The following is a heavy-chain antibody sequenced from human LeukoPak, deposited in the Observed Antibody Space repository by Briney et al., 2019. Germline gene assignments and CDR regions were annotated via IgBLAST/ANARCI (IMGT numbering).Heavy chain of an antibody. CDR1: GFTFSSYA. CDR2: ISCDGSNK. CDR3: AREGSSSWPYYYYYYYMDV. V-gene: IGHV3-30*01. J-gene: IGHJ6*03. Sequence: GGSLRLSCAASGFTFSSYAMHWVRQAPGKGLEWVAVISCDGSNKYYADSVKGRFTISRDNSKNTLYLQMNSLRAEDTAVYYCAREGSSSWPYYYYYYYMDVWGKGTTVTVSS. D-gene: IGHD6-13*01.